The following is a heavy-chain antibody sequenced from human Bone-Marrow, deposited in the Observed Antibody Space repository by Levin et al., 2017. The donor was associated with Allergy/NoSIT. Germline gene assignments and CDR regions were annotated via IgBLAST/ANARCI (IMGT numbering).Heavy chain of an antibody. CDR2: IYYSGST. CDR1: GGSISSSSYY. Sequence: SQTLSLTCTVSGGSISSSSYYWGWIRQPPGKGLEWIGSIYYSGSTYYNPSLKSRVTISVDTSKNQFSLKLSSVTAADTAVYYCARQGRNYYYYGMDVWGQGTTVTVSS. V-gene: IGHV4-39*01. D-gene: IGHD1-14*01. J-gene: IGHJ6*02. CDR3: ARQGRNYYYYGMDV.